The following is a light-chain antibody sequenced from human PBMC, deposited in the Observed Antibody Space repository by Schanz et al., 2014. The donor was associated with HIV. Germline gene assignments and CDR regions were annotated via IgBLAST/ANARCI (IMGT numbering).Light chain of an antibody. V-gene: IGKV3-20*01. J-gene: IGKJ4*01. Sequence: DIVLAQSPDTLSLSPGNGATLSCRASHSVRNNLAWYQQTPGQAPRLLIYGASSRATGIPDRFSGSGSGTDFTLTISRLEPEDFAVYYCQQYGSSLTFGGGTKVEIK. CDR1: HSVRNN. CDR3: QQYGSSLT. CDR2: GAS.